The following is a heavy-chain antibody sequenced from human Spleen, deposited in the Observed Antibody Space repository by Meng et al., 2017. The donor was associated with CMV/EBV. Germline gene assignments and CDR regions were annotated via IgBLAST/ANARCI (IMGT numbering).Heavy chain of an antibody. J-gene: IGHJ4*02. CDR1: GYTFTSYG. V-gene: IGHV1-18*01. D-gene: IGHD1-26*01. CDR2: NSAYNGNT. Sequence: ASGYTFTSYGIRWVRQAPRQGLERMGWNSAYNGNTNYAQKPQGRVTMTTDTSTSTAYMELRSLRSDDTAVYYCARDLKGGALDYFDYWGQGTLVTVSS. CDR3: ARDLKGGALDYFDY.